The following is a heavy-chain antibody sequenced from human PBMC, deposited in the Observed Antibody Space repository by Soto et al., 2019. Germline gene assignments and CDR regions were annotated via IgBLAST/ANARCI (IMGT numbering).Heavy chain of an antibody. CDR1: GYTFTSYG. CDR2: ISAHNGNT. V-gene: IGHV1-18*01. D-gene: IGHD1-1*01. J-gene: IGHJ4*02. CDR3: ARGRYGDY. Sequence: QVHLLQSGAEVKKPGASVKVSCKASGYTFTSYGITWVRQAPGEGLEWMGWISAHNGNTDYAQKLQGRVIVTRDTSTSTAYMELRSLISDDTAVSYCARGRYGDYWGQGALVTVSS.